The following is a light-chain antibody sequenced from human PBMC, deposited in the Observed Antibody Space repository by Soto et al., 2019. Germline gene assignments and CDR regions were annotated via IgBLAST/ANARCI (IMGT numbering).Light chain of an antibody. CDR3: SSYTTANTYV. CDR1: SSDVGGYNY. CDR2: EVS. V-gene: IGLV2-14*01. J-gene: IGLJ1*01. Sequence: QSVLTQPASVSGSPGQSITISCTGTSSDVGGYNYVSWYQQHPGKAPKLTIYEVSNRPSGVSNRFSGSKSGNTASLTISGLQAEDEADYYCSSYTTANTYVFGTGTKVTVL.